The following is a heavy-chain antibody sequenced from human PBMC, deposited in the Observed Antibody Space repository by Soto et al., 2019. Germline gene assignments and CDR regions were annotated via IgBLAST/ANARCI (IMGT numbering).Heavy chain of an antibody. CDR2: IWNDGSNK. D-gene: IGHD3-3*01. V-gene: IGHV3-33*01. CDR1: GFTFSSYG. J-gene: IGHJ4*02. CDR3: AREFWSGPFDY. Sequence: QVQLVESGGGVVQPGRSLRLSCAASGFTFSSYGMHWVRQAPGKGLEWVAVIWNDGSNKYNADSVKGRLTISRDTSKNTLYLKMNCLTAEDTAVYYCAREFWSGPFDYWGQGTLVTVSS.